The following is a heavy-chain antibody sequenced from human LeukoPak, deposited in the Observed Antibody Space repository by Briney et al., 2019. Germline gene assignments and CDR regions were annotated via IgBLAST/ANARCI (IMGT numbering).Heavy chain of an antibody. Sequence: ASVKVSCKASGYTFTSYGINWVRQAPGQGLEWMGWISPYNGNTNYAQKLQGRVTMTTDTSTSTAYMELRSLRSEDTAVYYCARGFDGVWLVGNYYYGMDVWGQGTTVTVSS. CDR2: ISPYNGNT. CDR1: GYTFTSYG. J-gene: IGHJ6*02. D-gene: IGHD6-19*01. V-gene: IGHV1-18*01. CDR3: ARGFDGVWLVGNYYYGMDV.